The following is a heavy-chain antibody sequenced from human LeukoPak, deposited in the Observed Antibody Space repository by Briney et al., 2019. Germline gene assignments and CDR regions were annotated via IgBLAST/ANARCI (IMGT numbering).Heavy chain of an antibody. CDR3: ARQPRYSADYFDY. CDR1: GASISFYY. Sequence: SETLALICTFSGASISFYYWTWIRQPPGKGLEVIVHISYSGGTKYNPSLESRVTISLDTSKNQFSLRLTSVTAADTAVYYCARQPRYSADYFDYWGQGTLVAVSS. V-gene: IGHV4-59*08. CDR2: ISYSGGT. J-gene: IGHJ4*02. D-gene: IGHD3-9*01.